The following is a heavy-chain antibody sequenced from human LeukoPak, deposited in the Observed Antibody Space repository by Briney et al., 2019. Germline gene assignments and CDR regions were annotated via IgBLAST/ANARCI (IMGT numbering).Heavy chain of an antibody. J-gene: IGHJ5*02. CDR1: GFTFTSDA. Sequence: PGGSLRLSCVASGFTFTSDAMNWVRQAPGKGLEWVSSTVSRGTTQYADSVKGRFTVSRDTSKNTLYLQMNSRRADDTAVYYCAKCSTSAYTTGWCNWIDPWGQGTLVTVSS. CDR3: AKCSTSAYTTGWCNWIDP. CDR2: TVSRGTT. D-gene: IGHD6-19*01. V-gene: IGHV3-23*01.